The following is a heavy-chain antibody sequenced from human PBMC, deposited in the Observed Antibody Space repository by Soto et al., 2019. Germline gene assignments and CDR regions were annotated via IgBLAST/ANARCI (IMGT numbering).Heavy chain of an antibody. CDR1: GYTFTGYY. J-gene: IGHJ5*02. CDR2: INPNSGGT. V-gene: IGHV1-2*04. Sequence: ASVKVSCKASGYTFTGYYMHWVRQAPGQGLEWMGWINPNSGGTNYAQKFQGWVTMTRDTSISTAYMELSRLRYDDTAVYYCARGDCSSTSCYRGYPFDPWGQGTMLTV. CDR3: ARGDCSSTSCYRGYPFDP. D-gene: IGHD2-2*01.